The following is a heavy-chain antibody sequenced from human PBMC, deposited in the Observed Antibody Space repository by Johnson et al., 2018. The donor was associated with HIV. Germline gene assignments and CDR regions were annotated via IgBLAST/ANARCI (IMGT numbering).Heavy chain of an antibody. Sequence: VQLVESGGGVVRPGGSLRLSCAASGFTFDDYGMSWVRQAPGKGLEWVANIKQDGSEKYSVDSVKGRFTIARDNAKNSLYLQRNSLRAEDTAVYYCARACRDGYTCDVYDIWGQGTMLTVSS. CDR1: GFTFDDYG. CDR3: ARACRDGYTCDVYDI. CDR2: IKQDGSEK. D-gene: IGHD5-24*01. V-gene: IGHV3-7*01. J-gene: IGHJ3*02.